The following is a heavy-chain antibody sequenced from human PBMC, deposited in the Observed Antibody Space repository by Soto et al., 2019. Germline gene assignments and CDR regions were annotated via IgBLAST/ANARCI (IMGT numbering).Heavy chain of an antibody. Sequence: QVQLVQSGAEVKKPGSSVKVSCKASGGTFSSYAISWVRQAPGQGLEWMGGIIPIFGTANYAQKFQGRVMITADESTSPAYMELSSLRSEVTAVHYCARDCPSSWYRWFDPWGQGTLVAVSS. J-gene: IGHJ5*02. CDR1: GGTFSSYA. CDR2: IIPIFGTA. V-gene: IGHV1-69*12. CDR3: ARDCPSSWYRWFDP. D-gene: IGHD6-13*01.